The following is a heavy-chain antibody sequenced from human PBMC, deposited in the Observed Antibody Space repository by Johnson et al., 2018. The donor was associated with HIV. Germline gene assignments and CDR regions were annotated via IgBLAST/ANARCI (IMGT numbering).Heavy chain of an antibody. CDR3: ATGYSGSPLGDTFDI. CDR2: ISYDGSDK. CDR1: GFTFSSYA. D-gene: IGHD1-26*01. V-gene: IGHV3-30*14. J-gene: IGHJ3*02. Sequence: QVQLVESEGGVVQPGRSLRLSCAASGFTFSSYAMHWVRQAPGKGLEWVAVISYDGSDKYYADSVKGRFTISRDNSKNTLYLQMNSLRAEDTAVYYCATGYSGSPLGDTFDIWGQGTMVTVSS.